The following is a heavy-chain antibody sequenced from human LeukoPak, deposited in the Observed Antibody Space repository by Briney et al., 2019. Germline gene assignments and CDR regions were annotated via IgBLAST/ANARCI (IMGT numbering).Heavy chain of an antibody. CDR3: ARRNSFDY. CDR1: GGSISSSSYY. V-gene: IGHV4-39*07. J-gene: IGHJ4*02. Sequence: SETLSPTCTVSGGSISSSSYYWGWIRQPPGKGLEWIGEINHSGSTNYNPSLKSRVTISVDTSKNQFSLKLSSVTAADTAVYYCARRNSFDYWGQGTLVTVSS. CDR2: INHSGST.